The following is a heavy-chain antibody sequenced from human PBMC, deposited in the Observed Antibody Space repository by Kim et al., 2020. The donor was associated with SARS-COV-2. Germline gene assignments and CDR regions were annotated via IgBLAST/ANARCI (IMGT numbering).Heavy chain of an antibody. J-gene: IGHJ4*02. CDR2: ISSSSSYI. D-gene: IGHD3-10*01. Sequence: GGSLRLSCAASGFTFSSYSMNWVRQAPGKGLEWVSSISSSSSYIYYADSVKGRFTISRDNAKNSLYLQMNSLRAEDTAVYYCARGGGPYGSGSSPDYWGQGTLVTVSS. CDR1: GFTFSSYS. V-gene: IGHV3-21*01. CDR3: ARGGGPYGSGSSPDY.